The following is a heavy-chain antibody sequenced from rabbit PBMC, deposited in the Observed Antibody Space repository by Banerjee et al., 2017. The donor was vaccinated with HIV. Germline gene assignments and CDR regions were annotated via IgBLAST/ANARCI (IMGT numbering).Heavy chain of an antibody. CDR3: ARADYAGYAGYGNAITRLDL. V-gene: IGHV1S45*01. J-gene: IGHJ3*01. D-gene: IGHD7-1*01. Sequence: EESGGDLVQPEGSLTLTCTASGFSFSSSYWICWVRQAPGKGLEWIACIDAGSSGTTYFASWAKGRFTISKSSSTTVTLQMTSLTAADTATYFCARADYAGYAGYGNAITRLDLWGPGTLVTVS. CDR1: GFSFSSSYW. CDR2: IDAGSSGTT.